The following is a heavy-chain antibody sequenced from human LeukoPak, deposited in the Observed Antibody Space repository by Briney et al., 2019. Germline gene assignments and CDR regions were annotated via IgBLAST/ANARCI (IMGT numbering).Heavy chain of an antibody. Sequence: SETLSLTCAVSSYSISSVYYWGWIRPPPGKGLEWTGSISHSGSTYYNPSLKSRVTTSVDTSKNQFSLKLSSVTAADTAAYYCARDGGYCSGVTCYPFLDYWGQGTLVTVSS. J-gene: IGHJ4*02. CDR1: SYSISSVYY. CDR3: ARDGGYCSGVTCYPFLDY. D-gene: IGHD2-15*01. CDR2: ISHSGST. V-gene: IGHV4-38-2*02.